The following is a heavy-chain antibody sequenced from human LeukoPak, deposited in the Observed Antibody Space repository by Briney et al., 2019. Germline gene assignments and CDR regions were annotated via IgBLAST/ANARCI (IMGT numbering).Heavy chain of an antibody. V-gene: IGHV3-7*01. D-gene: IGHD6-13*01. CDR1: GFTFSNYW. J-gene: IGHJ3*02. CDR3: ARDTSPSIAATSYDAFDI. CDR2: IKPVGSDR. Sequence: GGSLRPSCAASGFTFSNYWLNWVRQAPGKGLEWVANIKPVGSDRYYMDSVKGRFTISRDNAKNSLYLQMNSLRAEDTAVYYCARDTSPSIAATSYDAFDIWGQGTMVTVSS.